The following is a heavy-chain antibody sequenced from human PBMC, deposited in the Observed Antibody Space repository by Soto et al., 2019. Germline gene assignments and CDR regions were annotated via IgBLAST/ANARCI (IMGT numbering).Heavy chain of an antibody. V-gene: IGHV3-7*01. D-gene: IGHD4-17*01. CDR1: GFTFSSYA. Sequence: HPGGSLRLSCAASGFTFSSYAMHWVRQAPGKGLEWVANIKQDGSEKHYVDSVKGRFTISRDNAKNSVYLQMNSLRAEDTAVYHCARGRDYDVRWGQGTLVTVSS. CDR2: IKQDGSEK. J-gene: IGHJ4*02. CDR3: ARGRDYDVR.